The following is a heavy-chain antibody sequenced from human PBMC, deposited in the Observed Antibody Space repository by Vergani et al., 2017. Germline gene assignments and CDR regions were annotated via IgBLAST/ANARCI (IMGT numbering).Heavy chain of an antibody. CDR1: GYTFTSYY. V-gene: IGHV3-33*01. D-gene: IGHD6-13*01. CDR2: IWYDGSNK. CDR3: ARGLMYSGSWYPTLPNWFDP. Sequence: QVQLVQSGAEVKKPGASVKVSCKASGYTFTSYYMHWVRQAPGKGLEWVAVIWYDGSNKYYADSVKGRFTISRDKAKNSLYLQMNSLRAEDTAVYYCARGLMYSGSWYPTLPNWFDPWGQGTLVTVSS. J-gene: IGHJ5*02.